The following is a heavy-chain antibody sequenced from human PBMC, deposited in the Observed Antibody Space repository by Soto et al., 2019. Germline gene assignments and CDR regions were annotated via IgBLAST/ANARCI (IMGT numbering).Heavy chain of an antibody. CDR1: GYTFTSYG. CDR2: ISAYNGNT. V-gene: IGHV1-18*01. CDR3: ATSRLPPRYYYMDV. J-gene: IGHJ6*03. D-gene: IGHD2-15*01. Sequence: ASVKVSCKASGYTFTSYGISWVRQAPGQGLEWMGWISAYNGNTNYAQKLQGRVTMNTDTSTCTAYMELRSRRSDDTAVYYCATSRLPPRYYYMDVWGKGTTVTVSS.